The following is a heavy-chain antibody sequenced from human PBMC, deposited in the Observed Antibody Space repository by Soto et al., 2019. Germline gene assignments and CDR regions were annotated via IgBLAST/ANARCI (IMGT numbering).Heavy chain of an antibody. Sequence: PGESLKISCKASGYDFTNYWIAWVRQTPGRGLEWMGMIYPGDSDIRYNPSFRGRVTISADKSITSAFVQWGSLRASDGAIYYCARFRAPRRQLISMSFHLWGLGTLVTVSS. CDR1: GYDFTNYW. V-gene: IGHV5-51*01. D-gene: IGHD6-13*01. CDR2: IYPGDSDI. J-gene: IGHJ4*03. CDR3: ARFRAPRRQLISMSFHL.